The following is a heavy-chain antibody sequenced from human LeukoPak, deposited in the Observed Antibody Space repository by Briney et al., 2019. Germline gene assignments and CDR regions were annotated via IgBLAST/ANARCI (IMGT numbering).Heavy chain of an antibody. CDR2: IYYSGST. D-gene: IGHD3-16*02. CDR3: ARGGGYGDYVWGSYRVGAFDI. CDR1: GGSISSSSYY. V-gene: IGHV4-39*07. J-gene: IGHJ3*02. Sequence: SETLSLTCTVSGGSISSSSYYWGWLRQPPGRGREGIGSIYYSGSTYYNPSLKSRVPISVDTSKNQFSLKLSSVTAADMAVYYCARGGGYGDYVWGSYRVGAFDIWGQGTMVTVSS.